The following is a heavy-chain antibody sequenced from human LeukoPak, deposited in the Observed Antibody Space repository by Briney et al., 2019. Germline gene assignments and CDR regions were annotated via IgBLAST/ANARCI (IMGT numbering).Heavy chain of an antibody. Sequence: SETLSLTCIVSGYSISSGYYWGWIRQPPGKGLEWIGSIYHSGSTYYNPSLKSRVTISLDTAKNQFSLKLTSVTAADTAVYFCARSRGGFGDYGSWFDPWGQGTLVTVSS. CDR2: IYHSGST. V-gene: IGHV4-38-2*02. CDR1: GYSISSGYY. D-gene: IGHD4-17*01. CDR3: ARSRGGFGDYGSWFDP. J-gene: IGHJ5*02.